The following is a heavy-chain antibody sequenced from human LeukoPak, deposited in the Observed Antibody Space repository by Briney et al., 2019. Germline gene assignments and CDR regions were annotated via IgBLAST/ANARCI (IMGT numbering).Heavy chain of an antibody. CDR2: ISYDGSNK. CDR3: ARERGGTGFSLNFDY. CDR1: GFTFSSYA. D-gene: IGHD3-16*01. Sequence: PGRSLRLSCAASGFTFSSYAMHWVRQAPGKGLEWVAVISYDGSNKYYADSVKGRFTISRDNSKNTLYLQMNSLRAEDTAVYYCARERGGTGFSLNFDYWGQGTLVTVSS. J-gene: IGHJ4*02. V-gene: IGHV3-30*04.